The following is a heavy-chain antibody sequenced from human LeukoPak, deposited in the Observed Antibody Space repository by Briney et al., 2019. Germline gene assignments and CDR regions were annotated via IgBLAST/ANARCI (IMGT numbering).Heavy chain of an antibody. CDR3: AKDSGSGGYFDY. CDR1: GFTFSYRY. V-gene: IGHV3-72*01. D-gene: IGHD1-26*01. CDR2: TSSKGNGYTT. J-gene: IGHJ4*02. Sequence: GGSLRLSCAASGFTFSYRYMDWVRQAPGKGLEWVGRTSSKGNGYTTYYAASVKGRSTISRDDSKNSLYLQMNSLNTEDTAVYYCAKDSGSGGYFDYWGQGTLVTVSS.